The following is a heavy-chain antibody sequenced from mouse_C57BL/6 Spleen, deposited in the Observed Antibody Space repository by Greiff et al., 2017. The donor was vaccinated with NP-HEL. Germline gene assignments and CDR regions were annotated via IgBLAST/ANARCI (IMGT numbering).Heavy chain of an antibody. J-gene: IGHJ4*01. CDR2: IDPENGDT. Sequence: VQLQQSGAELVRPGASVKLSCTASGFNIKDDYMHWVKQRPEQGLEWIGWIDPENGDTEYASKFQGKATITADTSSNTAYLQLSSLTSEDTAVYYCTTGYYSNYGYAMDYWGQGTSVTVSS. CDR1: GFNIKDDY. V-gene: IGHV14-4*01. D-gene: IGHD2-5*01. CDR3: TTGYYSNYGYAMDY.